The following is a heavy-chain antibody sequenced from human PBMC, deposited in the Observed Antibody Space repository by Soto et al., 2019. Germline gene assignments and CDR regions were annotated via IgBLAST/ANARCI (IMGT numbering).Heavy chain of an antibody. CDR3: ARVGGYSGXPSSYYYYYGMDV. V-gene: IGHV1-3*01. Sequence: QVQLVQSGAEVKKPGASVKVSCKASGYTFTSYAMHWVRQAPGQRLEWMGWINAGNGNTKYSQKFQGRVTITRDTSASTAYMELSSLRSEDTAVYYCARVGGYSGXPSSYYYYYGMDVWGQGTTVTVSS. CDR1: GYTFTSYA. CDR2: INAGNGNT. D-gene: IGHD5-12*01. J-gene: IGHJ6*02.